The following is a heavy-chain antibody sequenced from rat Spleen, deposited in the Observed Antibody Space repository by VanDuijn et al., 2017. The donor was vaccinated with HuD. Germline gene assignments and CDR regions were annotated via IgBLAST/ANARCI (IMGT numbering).Heavy chain of an antibody. J-gene: IGHJ2*01. CDR1: GFTFNNYW. CDR2: ITNASGRT. V-gene: IGHV5-31*01. CDR3: ARGDHSSPRGGY. Sequence: EVQLVESGGGLVQPGRSLKLSCVASGFTFNNYWMTWIRQAPGKGLEWVASITNASGRTYYPDSVKGRFTISRDTAHNTLYLQMNSLQTEDTATYYCARGDHSSPRGGYWGQGVMVTVSS. D-gene: IGHD1-2*01.